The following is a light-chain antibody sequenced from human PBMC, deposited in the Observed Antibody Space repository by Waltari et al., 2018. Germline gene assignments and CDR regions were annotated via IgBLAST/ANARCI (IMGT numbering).Light chain of an antibody. CDR1: SSNTGSNY. V-gene: IGLV1-47*01. Sequence: QSVLTQPPSASVTPGQRVTISCSGSSSNTGSNYVYWYPQPPGTAPKLLIYTSDQRPSGFPDRFSGSKSGTSASLAISGLRSEDEADYYCAAWDDSLSGRVFGGGTKLTVL. J-gene: IGLJ3*02. CDR3: AAWDDSLSGRV. CDR2: TSD.